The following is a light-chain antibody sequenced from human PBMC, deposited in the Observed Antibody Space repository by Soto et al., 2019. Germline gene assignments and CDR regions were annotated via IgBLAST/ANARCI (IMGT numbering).Light chain of an antibody. V-gene: IGLV2-14*01. CDR2: KVT. J-gene: IGLJ1*01. Sequence: QSVLAQPASVSGSPGQSITISCTGTSSDVGGNKYVSWYQQYPGKVPKLLINKVTNRPSGVSYRFSGSKSGNTASLTISALLAEDEADYLCASYTSDSPYVFGTGTKVTVL. CDR3: ASYTSDSPYV. CDR1: SSDVGGNKY.